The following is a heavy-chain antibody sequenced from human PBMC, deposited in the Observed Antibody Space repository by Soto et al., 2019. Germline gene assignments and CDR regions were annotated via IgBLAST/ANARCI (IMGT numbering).Heavy chain of an antibody. V-gene: IGHV1-8*01. CDR2: INPNSGNT. CDR3: AREGHTLTGPVYYYYGMDV. D-gene: IGHD2-21*01. CDR1: GYTFTSSD. J-gene: IGHJ6*02. Sequence: QVQLVQSGAEVKKPGASVNVSCKASGYTFTSSDINWVRQATGQGLEWMVWINPNSGNTGYAQKCQGRVTMTRNTTIITAYMELSSLRSEDTAVYYCAREGHTLTGPVYYYYGMDVWGQGTTVTVSS.